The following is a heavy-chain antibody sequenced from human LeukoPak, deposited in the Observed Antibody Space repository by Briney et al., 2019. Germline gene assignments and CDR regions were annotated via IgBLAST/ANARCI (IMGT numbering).Heavy chain of an antibody. V-gene: IGHV1-46*01. D-gene: IGHD6-25*01. CDR2: INPSGGST. Sequence: ASVKVSCKASGYTFTSYYMHWVRQAPGQGLEWMGIINPSGGSTSYAQKFQGRVTMTRDTSTSTVYMELSSPRSEDTAVYYCARDGMGGYGSRWGQGTLVTVSS. CDR3: ARDGMGGYGSR. J-gene: IGHJ4*02. CDR1: GYTFTSYY.